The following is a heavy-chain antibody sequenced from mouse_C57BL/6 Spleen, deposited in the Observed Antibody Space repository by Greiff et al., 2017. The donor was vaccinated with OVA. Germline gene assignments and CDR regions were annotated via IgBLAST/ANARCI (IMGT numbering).Heavy chain of an antibody. CDR1: GFTFSSYA. J-gene: IGHJ4*01. V-gene: IGHV5-4*01. Sequence: EVQRVESGGGLVKPGGSLKLSCAASGFTFSSYAMSWVRQTPEKRLEWVATISDGGSYTYYPDNVKGRFTISRDNAKNNLYLQMSHLKSEDTAMYYCARDRSYGSSYDAMDYWGQGTSVTVSS. D-gene: IGHD1-1*01. CDR2: ISDGGSYT. CDR3: ARDRSYGSSYDAMDY.